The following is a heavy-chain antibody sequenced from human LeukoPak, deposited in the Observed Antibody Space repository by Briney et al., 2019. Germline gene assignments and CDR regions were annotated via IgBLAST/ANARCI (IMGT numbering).Heavy chain of an antibody. D-gene: IGHD3-10*01. V-gene: IGHV4-61*01. CDR1: GASVSSGSYY. J-gene: IGHJ4*02. CDR3: ARRVVRGVIHDY. Sequence: SETLSLTCNVSGASVSSGSYYWSWIRQPPGKELEWIGYIYYSGSTSYNPSLKSRVTISVDTSKNQFSLKLSSVTAADTAVYYCARRVVRGVIHDYWGQGTLVTVSS. CDR2: IYYSGST.